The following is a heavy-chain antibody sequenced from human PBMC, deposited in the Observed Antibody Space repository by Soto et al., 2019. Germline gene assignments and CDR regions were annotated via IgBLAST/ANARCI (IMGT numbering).Heavy chain of an antibody. D-gene: IGHD6-19*01. Sequence: QVQLVQSGAEVKKPGASVKVSCTASGFTFTSYGINWVRQAPGQGLEWMGWISAYNGNTNYAQKLQGRVTMTTDTATSTGYKELRSLRSDETAVYYCAREHGRAVAGKIDGWGQGTLVTVSS. V-gene: IGHV1-18*01. CDR2: ISAYNGNT. CDR1: GFTFTSYG. J-gene: IGHJ4*02. CDR3: AREHGRAVAGKIDG.